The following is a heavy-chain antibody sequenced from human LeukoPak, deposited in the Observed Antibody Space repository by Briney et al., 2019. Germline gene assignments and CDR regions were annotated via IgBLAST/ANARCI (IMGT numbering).Heavy chain of an antibody. CDR2: IRSKAYGGTT. CDR3: TRTCRLGGSGSYPCVDY. J-gene: IGHJ4*02. Sequence: GGSLRLSCTASGFTFGDYAMSWFRQAPGKGLEGVGFIRSKAYGGTTEYAASAKGRFTISRDDSKSIAYLQMNSLKTEDTAVYYCTRTCRLGGSGSYPCVDYWGQGTLVTVSS. D-gene: IGHD3-10*01. CDR1: GFTFGDYA. V-gene: IGHV3-49*03.